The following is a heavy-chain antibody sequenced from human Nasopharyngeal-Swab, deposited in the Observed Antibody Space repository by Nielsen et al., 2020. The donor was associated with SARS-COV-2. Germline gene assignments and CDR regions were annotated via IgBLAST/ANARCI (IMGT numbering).Heavy chain of an antibody. Sequence: GESLKISFAASGFIFSDYYMTLIRQAPGKGLEWISYLSNSGSSIYYADSVRGRFTISRDNAKKSLYLQMNSLRAEDTAVYFCARDMSGYNNAYGVFYYYYAMDVWGQGTTVTVSS. J-gene: IGHJ6*02. CDR1: GFIFSDYY. CDR3: ARDMSGYNNAYGVFYYYYAMDV. CDR2: LSNSGSSI. D-gene: IGHD5-18*01. V-gene: IGHV3-11*01.